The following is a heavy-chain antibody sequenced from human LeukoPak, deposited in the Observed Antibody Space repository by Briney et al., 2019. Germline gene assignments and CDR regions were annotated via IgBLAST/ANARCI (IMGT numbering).Heavy chain of an antibody. V-gene: IGHV4-30-4*01. CDR1: GGSISSYY. J-gene: IGHJ4*02. CDR3: VREILYCSGGSCYRGPFDN. D-gene: IGHD2-15*01. Sequence: SETLSLTCTVSGGSISSYYWNWIRQPPGKGLEWIGYIFHRGGTSYNPSLKSRILFSVDTSQNQFSLKLNSVTAADTAVYYCVREILYCSGGSCYRGPFDNWGQGTLVTVSS. CDR2: IFHRGGT.